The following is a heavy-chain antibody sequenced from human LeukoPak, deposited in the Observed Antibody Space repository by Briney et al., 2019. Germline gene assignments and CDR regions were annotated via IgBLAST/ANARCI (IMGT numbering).Heavy chain of an antibody. CDR2: ISSSGSAI. CDR1: GFTLSSYE. D-gene: IGHD2-15*01. Sequence: PGGSLKLSCAASGFTLSSYEMNWVRQAPGKGLDWVSYISSSGSAIYYADSVRGRFTISRDKANHSLYLQMNSLRAEDTAVYYCARARRDCSGGSCYPDYNWFDSWGQGTLVTVSS. V-gene: IGHV3-48*03. J-gene: IGHJ5*01. CDR3: ARARRDCSGGSCYPDYNWFDS.